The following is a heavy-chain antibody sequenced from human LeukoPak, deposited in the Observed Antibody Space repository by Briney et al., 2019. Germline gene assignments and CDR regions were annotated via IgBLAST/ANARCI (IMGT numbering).Heavy chain of an antibody. Sequence: ASVKVSCKASGYTFTSYGMSWVRQAPGQGLEWMGWISTYNGHTNYAHQGRVTVTTDTSTSTAYMELRSLRSDDTAVYYCVGDIGYSNYWFDSWGQGTLVTVSS. V-gene: IGHV1-18*04. D-gene: IGHD4-11*01. J-gene: IGHJ5*01. CDR2: ISTYNGHT. CDR1: GYTFTSYG. CDR3: VGDIGYSNYWFDS.